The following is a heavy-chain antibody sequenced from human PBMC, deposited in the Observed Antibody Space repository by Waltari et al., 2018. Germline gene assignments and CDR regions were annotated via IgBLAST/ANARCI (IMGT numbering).Heavy chain of an antibody. CDR2: SNTGGTT. CDR1: GGSISTYY. Sequence: QVQLQESGPGLVKTSETLSLTCTVSGGSISTYYWTWIRQPAGKGLEWIGRSNTGGTTNHNPSLKGRVTMSVDTSKNQFSLTLSSVTAADTAVYYCAREVGGSRWFDPWGQGTLVTVSS. CDR3: AREVGGSRWFDP. J-gene: IGHJ5*02. V-gene: IGHV4-4*07. D-gene: IGHD3-16*01.